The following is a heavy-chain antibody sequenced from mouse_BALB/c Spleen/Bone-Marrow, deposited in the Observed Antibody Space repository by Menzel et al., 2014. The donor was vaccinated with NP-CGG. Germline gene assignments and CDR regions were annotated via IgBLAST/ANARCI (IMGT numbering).Heavy chain of an antibody. CDR2: IYPGNIRI. Sequence: QVQLQQSGPELMKPGASVTISCKASGYTFTSFYIHWVKQRPGQGLQWIGWIYPGNIRIQYNEKFKDKATLTADISSSSTYLHLSSLTSEDSAVYFCTKEGGTNCAMDYWGQGTSVTVSS. J-gene: IGHJ4*01. D-gene: IGHD3-3*01. CDR3: TKEGGTNCAMDY. CDR1: GYTFTSFY. V-gene: IGHV1S56*01.